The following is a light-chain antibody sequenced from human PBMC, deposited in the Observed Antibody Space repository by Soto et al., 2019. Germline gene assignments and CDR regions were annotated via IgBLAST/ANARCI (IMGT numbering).Light chain of an antibody. V-gene: IGLV2-14*01. Sequence: QSALTQPASVSGSPGQSITISCTGTSSDVGGYNYVSWYQQHPGKAPKLMIYDVSNRPSGVSNRFSGSKSGNTASLTISGLQAEDEPDYYCSSYTTSSTLIFGGGTKLTVL. CDR1: SSDVGGYNY. CDR2: DVS. J-gene: IGLJ2*01. CDR3: SSYTTSSTLI.